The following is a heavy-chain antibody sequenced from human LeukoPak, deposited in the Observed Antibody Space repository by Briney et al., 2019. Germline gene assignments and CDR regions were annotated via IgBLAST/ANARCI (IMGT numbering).Heavy chain of an antibody. J-gene: IGHJ4*02. CDR3: ARQARGFGESPFDY. CDR1: GGSISSSSYY. CDR2: IYYSGST. Sequence: PSETLSLTCTVSGGSISSSSYYWGWIRQPPGKGLEWIGSIYYSGSTYYNPSLKSRVTISADTSKNQFSLKLSSVTAADTAVYYCARQARGFGESPFDYWGQGTLVTVSS. V-gene: IGHV4-39*01. D-gene: IGHD3-10*01.